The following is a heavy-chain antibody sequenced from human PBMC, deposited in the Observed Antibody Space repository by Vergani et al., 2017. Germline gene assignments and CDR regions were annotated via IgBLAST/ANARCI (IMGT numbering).Heavy chain of an antibody. V-gene: IGHV4-59*02. CDR1: GVSVTDYN. CDR2: LSTTGGDTHA. D-gene: IGHD1-1*01. J-gene: IGHJ5*02. CDR3: AGDSHNWQRADR. Sequence: QAQLQESGPGLVKPSETLSLTCHVFGVSVTDYNCNWIRQAPGKGLEWIGSLSTTGGDTHASHNPSLKSRVSISVDTSKSRFSLWLTSVTAADSAIYYCAGDSHNWQRADRWGQGLLVSVSS.